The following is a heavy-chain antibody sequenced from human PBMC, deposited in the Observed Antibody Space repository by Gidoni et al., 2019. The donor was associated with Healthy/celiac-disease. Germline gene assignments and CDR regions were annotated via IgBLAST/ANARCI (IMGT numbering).Heavy chain of an antibody. J-gene: IGHJ6*03. CDR2: INHSGST. CDR3: ARGASYGGNGSYYMDV. CDR1: GGSVSGYY. V-gene: IGHV4-34*01. Sequence: QVQLQQWGAGLLKRAETRSLTCAVYGGSVSGYYWSWIRQPPGKVLELFGEINHSGSTNYTPSLTSRVTISVDTSKNQFSLKLSSVTAAATAVYYCARGASYGGNGSYYMDVWGKGTTVTVSS. D-gene: IGHD4-17*01.